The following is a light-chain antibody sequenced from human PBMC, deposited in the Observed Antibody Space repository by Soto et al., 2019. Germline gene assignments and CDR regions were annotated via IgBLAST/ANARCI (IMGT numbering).Light chain of an antibody. CDR1: QTVCSTC. CDR3: QQYGGSPGFT. J-gene: IGKJ3*01. V-gene: IGKV3-20*01. Sequence: EIVLTQSPGTLSLSPGERATHSCRTSQTVCSTCLAWYQQKPGQAPRLLISGASNRATGIPDRFSGSGSGTDFTLTITRLEPDDFAVYYCQQYGGSPGFTFGPGTKVDIK. CDR2: GAS.